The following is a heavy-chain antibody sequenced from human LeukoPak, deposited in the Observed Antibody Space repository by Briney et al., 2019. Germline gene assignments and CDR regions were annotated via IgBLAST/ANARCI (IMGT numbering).Heavy chain of an antibody. V-gene: IGHV4-59*01. CDR2: IYYSGCT. CDR1: GGSISSYY. J-gene: IGHJ6*03. CDR3: ARAASYDSSGYYYGYYYYMDV. D-gene: IGHD3-22*01. Sequence: SETLSLTCTVPGGSISSYYWSWIRQPPGKGLEWIGYIYYSGCTNYNPSLKSRVTISVDTSKNQFSLKLSSVTAADTAVYYCARAASYDSSGYYYGYYYYMDVWGKGTTVTVSS.